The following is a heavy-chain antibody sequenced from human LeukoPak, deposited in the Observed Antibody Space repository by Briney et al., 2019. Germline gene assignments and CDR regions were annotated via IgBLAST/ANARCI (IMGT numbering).Heavy chain of an antibody. D-gene: IGHD4-23*01. V-gene: IGHV5-51*01. CDR3: ARLYGGNSFDY. CDR2: IYPSDSDS. CDR1: GYSFTTSW. J-gene: IGHJ4*02. Sequence: GESLKISCKGSGYSFTTSWIGWVRQMPGKGLEWMGIIYPSDSDSRYSPSFQGQVSISADKSISTAYLQWSSLKASDTAMYYCARLYGGNSFDYWGQGTLVTVSS.